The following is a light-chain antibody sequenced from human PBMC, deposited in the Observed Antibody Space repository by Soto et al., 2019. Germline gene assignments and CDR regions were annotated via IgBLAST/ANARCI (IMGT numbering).Light chain of an antibody. CDR3: QQYHHWPPIT. Sequence: DIVLTQSRATLSVSPGEGATLSCRASQSVSSNLTWYQQKPGQAPRLLVFRASTRATGVPARFSGSGSGTEFTLTISSLQSEDFAVYYCQQYHHWPPITFGQGTRLEL. CDR2: RAS. CDR1: QSVSSN. V-gene: IGKV3-15*01. J-gene: IGKJ5*01.